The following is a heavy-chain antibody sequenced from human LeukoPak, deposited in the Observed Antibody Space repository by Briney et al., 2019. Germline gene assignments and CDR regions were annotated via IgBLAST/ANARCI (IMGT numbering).Heavy chain of an antibody. D-gene: IGHD2-8*02. CDR3: AKDMEDSWSSYAFDI. J-gene: IGHJ3*02. V-gene: IGHV3-23*01. CDR2: IHAGGST. Sequence: GGSLRLSCAASGFTFSSYGMNWVRQAPGKGLDWVSLIHAGGSTYYADSVKGRFTISRDNSKNTLYLQMNSLRAEDTAVYYCAKDMEDSWSSYAFDIWGQGTMVTVSS. CDR1: GFTFSSYG.